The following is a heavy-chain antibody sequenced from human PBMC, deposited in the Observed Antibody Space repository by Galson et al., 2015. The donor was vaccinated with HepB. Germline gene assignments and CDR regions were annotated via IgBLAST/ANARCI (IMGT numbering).Heavy chain of an antibody. Sequence: SLRLSCAASGFTFSSYSMNWVRQAPGKGLEWVSYISSSSSTIYYADSVKGRFTISRDNAKNSLYLQMNSLRAEDTAVYYCAREGYDILTGFDYWGQGTLVTVSS. CDR1: GFTFSSYS. CDR3: AREGYDILTGFDY. J-gene: IGHJ4*02. V-gene: IGHV3-48*01. CDR2: ISSSSSTI. D-gene: IGHD3-9*01.